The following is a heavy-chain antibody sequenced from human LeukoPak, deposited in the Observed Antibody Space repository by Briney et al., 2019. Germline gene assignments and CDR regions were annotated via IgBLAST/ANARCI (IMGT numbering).Heavy chain of an antibody. CDR3: ARDVAYSAFDY. V-gene: IGHV3-7*01. D-gene: IGHD2-21*01. CDR1: GFTFSTYG. CDR2: IRPDGSEG. Sequence: GGALRLSCAASGFTFSTYGMNWVRQAPGKGLEWVATIRPDGSEGYYADSVRGRFTISRDNSKNSFYLQMSSPRAEDTGVFYCARDVAYSAFDYWGQGTLVTVSS. J-gene: IGHJ4*02.